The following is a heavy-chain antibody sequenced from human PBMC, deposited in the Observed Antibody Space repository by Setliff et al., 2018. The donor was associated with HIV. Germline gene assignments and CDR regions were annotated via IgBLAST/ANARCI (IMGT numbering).Heavy chain of an antibody. CDR3: AREGTGLSVGAFDI. CDR2: SDYRGNT. Sequence: SETLSLTCSFSGGSISSGAYYWSWIRQHPGKGLEWIVSSDYRGNTFYNPSLNSRVTISVATSKNQFSRKLSSVTAADTAVYYCAREGTGLSVGAFDIWG. V-gene: IGHV4-31*03. CDR1: GGSISSGAYY. D-gene: IGHD2-8*02. J-gene: IGHJ3*02.